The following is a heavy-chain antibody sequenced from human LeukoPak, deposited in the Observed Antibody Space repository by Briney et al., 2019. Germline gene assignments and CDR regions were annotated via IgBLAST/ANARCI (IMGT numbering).Heavy chain of an antibody. CDR2: IRYDGSNK. J-gene: IGHJ4*02. Sequence: PGGSLRLSCAASGFTFSSYGTHWVRQAPGKGLEWVAFIRYDGSNKYYADSVKGRFTISRDNSKNTLYLQMNSLRAEDTAVYYCAKDPLGARVVPAAIDFDYWGQGTLVTVSS. CDR1: GFTFSSYG. CDR3: AKDPLGARVVPAAIDFDY. D-gene: IGHD2-2*02. V-gene: IGHV3-30*02.